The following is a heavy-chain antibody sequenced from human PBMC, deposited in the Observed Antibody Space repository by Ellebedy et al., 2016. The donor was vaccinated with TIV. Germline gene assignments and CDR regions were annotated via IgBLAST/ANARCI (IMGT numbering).Heavy chain of an antibody. J-gene: IGHJ4*02. V-gene: IGHV3-7*01. Sequence: GRSLRLSXDASGFSFSNYWMSWVRQAPGKGLEWVANIKQDGSERHYVSSVKGRFTISRDNAKSSLYLQMNSLRVEDTALYYCSSHVGTSMTHWGQGTLVTVSS. CDR1: GFSFSNYW. CDR3: SSHVGTSMTH. D-gene: IGHD5-18*01. CDR2: IKQDGSER.